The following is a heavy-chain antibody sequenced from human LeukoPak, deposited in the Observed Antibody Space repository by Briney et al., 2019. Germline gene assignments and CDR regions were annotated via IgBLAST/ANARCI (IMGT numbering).Heavy chain of an antibody. CDR2: IYHSGST. CDR1: GGSISSGGYS. Sequence: SETLSLTCAVSGGSISSGGYSWSWIRQPPGKGLEWIGYIYHSGSTYYNPSLKSRVTISVDRSKNQFSLKLGSVTAADTAVYYCARSTTWYSAFDIWGQGTMVTVSS. V-gene: IGHV4-30-2*01. CDR3: ARSTTWYSAFDI. D-gene: IGHD6-13*01. J-gene: IGHJ3*02.